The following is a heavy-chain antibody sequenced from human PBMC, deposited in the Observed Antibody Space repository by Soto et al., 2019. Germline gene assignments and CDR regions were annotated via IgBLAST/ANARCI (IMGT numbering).Heavy chain of an antibody. CDR2: INSDGSSS. CDR3: VRDNYGVDY. CDR1: GFTFRKYW. V-gene: IGHV3-74*01. D-gene: IGHD4-17*01. Sequence: GGSLRLSCAASGFTFRKYWMQWVRQAPGKGLVWVSHINSDGSSSTYADSVKGRFTISRDNAKNTLYLQMSSLRAEDTAVYYCVRDNYGVDYWGQGALVTVSS. J-gene: IGHJ4*02.